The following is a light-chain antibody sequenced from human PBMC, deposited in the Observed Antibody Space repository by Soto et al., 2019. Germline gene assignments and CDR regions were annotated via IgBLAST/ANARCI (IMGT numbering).Light chain of an antibody. CDR1: QAVPNN. CDR2: EES. CDR3: PQVKTYTRT. V-gene: IGKV1-9*01. Sequence: DIHLTQSPSFLSASVGDRVTITYRHSQAVPNNMAWYQQKPGKPPKLLIYEESTLQSGVPSRVSGRKAWPQFTLTIDSLQPEDFETDDCPQVKTYTRTFGGGTKVDIK. J-gene: IGKJ4*01.